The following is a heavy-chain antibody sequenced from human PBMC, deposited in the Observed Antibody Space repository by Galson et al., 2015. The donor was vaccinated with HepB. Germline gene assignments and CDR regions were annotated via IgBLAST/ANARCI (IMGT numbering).Heavy chain of an antibody. Sequence: SLRLSCAASGFTFSSYAMHWVRQAPGKGLEWVAVISYDGSNKYYADSVKGRFTISRDNSKNTLYLQMNSLRAEDTAVYYCARSKGYCSGGSCLGGFDYWGQGTLVTVSS. CDR3: ARSKGYCSGGSCLGGFDY. CDR2: ISYDGSNK. D-gene: IGHD2-15*01. V-gene: IGHV3-30-3*01. J-gene: IGHJ4*02. CDR1: GFTFSSYA.